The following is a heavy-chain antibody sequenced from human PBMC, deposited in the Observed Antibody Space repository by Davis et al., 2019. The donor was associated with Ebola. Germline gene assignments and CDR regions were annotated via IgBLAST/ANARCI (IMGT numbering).Heavy chain of an antibody. J-gene: IGHJ5*02. CDR2: IYYSGST. Sequence: PSETLSLTCTVSGGSISSSSYYWGWIRQPPGKGLEWIGSIYYSGSTYYNPSLKSRVTISVDTSKNQFSLKLSSVTAADTAVYYCARAPRHGYGDYGLNWFDPWGQGTLVTVSS. D-gene: IGHD4-17*01. CDR1: GGSISSSSYY. CDR3: ARAPRHGYGDYGLNWFDP. V-gene: IGHV4-39*01.